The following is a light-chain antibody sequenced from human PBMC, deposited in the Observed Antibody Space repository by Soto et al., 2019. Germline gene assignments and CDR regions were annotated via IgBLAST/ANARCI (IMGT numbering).Light chain of an antibody. Sequence: QSALTQPASVSGSPGQSIAISCTGTSSDVGAYDFVSWYQLHPDKAPKLLIYEVSNRPSGVSDRFSGSKSVNTATLTISGLQAEDEADYYCSSHTTSNTRVFGTGPKLT. J-gene: IGLJ1*01. CDR2: EVS. V-gene: IGLV2-14*03. CDR3: SSHTTSNTRV. CDR1: SSDVGAYDF.